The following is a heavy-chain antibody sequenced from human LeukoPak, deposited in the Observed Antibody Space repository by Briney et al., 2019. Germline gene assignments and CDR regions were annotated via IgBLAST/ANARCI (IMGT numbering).Heavy chain of an antibody. CDR3: ARGYNSGSYPTHFDY. J-gene: IGHJ4*02. CDR1: GYTFTSYG. V-gene: IGHV1-18*01. Sequence: GASVKVSCKASGYTFTSYGISWVRQAPGQGLEWMGWISAYNGNTNYAQKLQGRVTMTTDTSTSTAYMELRSLRSDDTAVYYCARGYNSGSYPTHFDYWGQGTLVTVSS. CDR2: ISAYNGNT. D-gene: IGHD1-26*01.